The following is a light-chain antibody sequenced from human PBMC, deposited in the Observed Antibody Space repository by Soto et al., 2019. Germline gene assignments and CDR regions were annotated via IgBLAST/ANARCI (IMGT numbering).Light chain of an antibody. Sequence: QSVLTQPPSASGSPGQTVTISCTGTSSDVGAYNYNSWYQHHAGKAHKLVIYDVTKRPSGVPDRSSGSKSANTASLTVSGLQAEDDADYCGSSFASSNTWVFGGGTKLTVL. CDR2: DVT. J-gene: IGLJ3*02. CDR1: SSDVGAYNY. CDR3: SSFASSNTWV. V-gene: IGLV2-8*01.